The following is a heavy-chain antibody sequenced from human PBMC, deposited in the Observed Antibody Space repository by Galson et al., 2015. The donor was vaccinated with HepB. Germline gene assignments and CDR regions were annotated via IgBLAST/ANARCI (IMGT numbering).Heavy chain of an antibody. D-gene: IGHD3-22*01. Sequence: SLRLSCAASGFTLSTSTMNWLRQAPGKGLEWVSYISSDGRTIYYADSVKGRFTISRDNAKNSLYLQMSSLRTEDTARYYCARVGFDPRGYSSYWYFDFWGRGTLVAVSS. CDR3: ARVGFDPRGYSSYWYFDF. J-gene: IGHJ2*01. CDR2: ISSDGRTI. V-gene: IGHV3-48*04. CDR1: GFTLSTST.